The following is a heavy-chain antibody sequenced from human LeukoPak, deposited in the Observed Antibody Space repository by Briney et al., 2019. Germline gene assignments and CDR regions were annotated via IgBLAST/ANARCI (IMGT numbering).Heavy chain of an antibody. CDR1: GYTFTSYG. V-gene: IGHV1-69*13. CDR3: YSRDGYNLDY. CDR2: IIPIFGTA. J-gene: IGHJ4*02. D-gene: IGHD5-24*01. Sequence: SVKVSCKASGYTFTSYGISWVRQAPGQGLEWMGGIIPIFGTANYAQKFQGRVTITADESTSTAYMELSSLRSEDTAVYYCYSRDGYNLDYWGQGTLVTVSS.